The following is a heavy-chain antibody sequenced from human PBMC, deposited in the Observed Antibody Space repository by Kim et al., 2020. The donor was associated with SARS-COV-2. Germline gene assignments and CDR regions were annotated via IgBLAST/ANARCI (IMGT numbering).Heavy chain of an antibody. D-gene: IGHD6-19*01. V-gene: IGHV3-23*01. Sequence: YNAESVKGRFTISRDNSKNTLFLQLNDLRAEDTAVYYCAKGAGAPFFFDYWGQGTLVTVSS. CDR3: AKGAGAPFFFDY. J-gene: IGHJ4*02.